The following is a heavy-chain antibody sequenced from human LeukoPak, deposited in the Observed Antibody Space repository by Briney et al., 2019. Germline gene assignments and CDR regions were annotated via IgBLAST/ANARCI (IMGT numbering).Heavy chain of an antibody. J-gene: IGHJ6*02. CDR1: GGSFSGYY. D-gene: IGHD4-11*01. CDR2: INHSGST. Sequence: SETLSLTCAVYGGSFSGYYWSWIRQPPGKGLEWIGEINHSGSTNYNPSLKSRVTISVDKSKNQFSLKLSSVTAADTAVYYCARVHSIDGMDVWGQGTTVTVSS. V-gene: IGHV4-34*01. CDR3: ARVHSIDGMDV.